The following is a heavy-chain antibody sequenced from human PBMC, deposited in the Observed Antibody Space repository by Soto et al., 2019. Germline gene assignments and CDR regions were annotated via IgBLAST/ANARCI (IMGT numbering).Heavy chain of an antibody. Sequence: GGSLRLSCAASGCTFSSYARSWVRQAPGKGLEWVSAISGSGGSTYYADSVKGRFTISRDNSKNTLYLQMNSLRAEDTAVYYCAKDLALRKMYYFDYWGQGTLVTVSS. CDR1: GCTFSSYA. CDR2: ISGSGGST. D-gene: IGHD4-17*01. CDR3: AKDLALRKMYYFDY. J-gene: IGHJ4*02. V-gene: IGHV3-23*01.